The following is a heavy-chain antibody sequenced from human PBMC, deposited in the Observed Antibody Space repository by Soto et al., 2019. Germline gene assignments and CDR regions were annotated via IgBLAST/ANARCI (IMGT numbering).Heavy chain of an antibody. CDR1: GFAFNNYG. D-gene: IGHD2-2*01. V-gene: IGHV3-21*01. Sequence: GGSLRLSCTVSGFAFNNYGINWVRQAPGKGLEWVSSISKSDYTYYSDSVKGRFAISRDNAKSSVSLQMNTLRVEDTAVYYCAREDSIIIPAVSDFWGQGTLVTAPQ. CDR2: ISKSDYT. CDR3: AREDSIIIPAVSDF. J-gene: IGHJ4*02.